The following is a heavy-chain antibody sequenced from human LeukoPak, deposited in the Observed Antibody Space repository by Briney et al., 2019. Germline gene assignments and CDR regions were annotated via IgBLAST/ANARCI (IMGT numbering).Heavy chain of an antibody. CDR2: IIPIFGTA. D-gene: IGHD1-26*01. J-gene: IGHJ4*02. V-gene: IGHV1-69*05. CDR3: ARDSYIFKATSLDY. CDR1: GGTFSSYA. Sequence: SVKVSCKASGGTFSSYAISWVRQAPGQGLEWMGGIIPIFGTANYARKFQGRVTITTDESTSTAYMELSSLRSEDTAVYYCARDSYIFKATSLDYWGQGTLVTVSS.